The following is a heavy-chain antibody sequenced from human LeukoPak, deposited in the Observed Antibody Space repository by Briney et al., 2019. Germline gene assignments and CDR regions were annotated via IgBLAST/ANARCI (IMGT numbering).Heavy chain of an antibody. J-gene: IGHJ6*03. D-gene: IGHD3-10*01. CDR3: ATVSYYYGSGSPKYMDV. CDR2: IIPIFGTA. CDR1: GGTFSSYA. Sequence: SVKVSCKASGGTFSSYAISWVRQAPGQGLEWMGGIIPIFGTANYAQKFQGRVTITTDESTSTAYMELSSLRSEDTAVYYCATVSYYYGSGSPKYMDVWGKGTTVTVSS. V-gene: IGHV1-69*05.